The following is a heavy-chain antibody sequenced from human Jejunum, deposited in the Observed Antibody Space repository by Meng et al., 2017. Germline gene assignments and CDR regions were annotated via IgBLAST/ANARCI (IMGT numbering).Heavy chain of an antibody. CDR3: AIGGPGPRLLN. CDR2: INHNGSP. Sequence: QVQLQRWGAGRLKPSETLSLTCAVYGGSFSGYYWTWIRQPPGKGLEWIGEINHNGSPYYNPSLNNRVTMSVDTSKNQLSLKLSSVTAADTAVYYCAIGGPGPRLLNWGQGTLVTVSS. D-gene: IGHD1-14*01. J-gene: IGHJ4*02. V-gene: IGHV4-34*01. CDR1: GGSFSGYY.